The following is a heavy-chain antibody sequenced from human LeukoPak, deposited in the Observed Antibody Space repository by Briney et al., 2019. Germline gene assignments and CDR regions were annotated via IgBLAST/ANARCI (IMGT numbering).Heavy chain of an antibody. CDR3: ARRDAGYQLLWSWFDP. Sequence: SETLSLTCAVYGGSFSGYYWSWIRQPPGKGLEWIGEINHSGSTNYNPSLKSRVTISVDTSKNQFSLKLSSVTAADTAVYYCARRDAGYQLLWSWFDPWGQGTLVTVSS. D-gene: IGHD2-2*01. J-gene: IGHJ5*02. CDR1: GGSFSGYY. CDR2: INHSGST. V-gene: IGHV4-34*01.